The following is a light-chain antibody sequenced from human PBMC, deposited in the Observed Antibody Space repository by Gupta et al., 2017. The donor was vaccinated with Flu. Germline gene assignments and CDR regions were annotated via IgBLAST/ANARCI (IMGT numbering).Light chain of an antibody. J-gene: IGKJ2*02. CDR3: QQSYSTPRCT. V-gene: IGKV1-39*01. CDR1: QSISSY. CDR2: AAS. Sequence: SSLSASVGDRVTITCRASQSISSYLNWYQQKPGKAPQLLIYAASSLQSGVPSRFSGSGSGTDFTLTISSLQPEDFATYYCQQSYSTPRCTFGQGTKLEIK.